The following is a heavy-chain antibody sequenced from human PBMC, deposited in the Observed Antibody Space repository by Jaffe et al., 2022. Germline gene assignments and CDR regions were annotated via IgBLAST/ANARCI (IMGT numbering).Heavy chain of an antibody. CDR3: AKDWRQMGRISGYDYD. V-gene: IGHV3-30*02. CDR1: GFTFSSYG. J-gene: IGHJ4*02. Sequence: QVQLVESGGGVVQPGGSLRLSCAASGFTFSSYGMHWVRQAPGKGLEWVAFIRYDGSNKYYADSVKGRFTISRDNSKNTLYLQMNSLRAEDTAVYYCAKDWRQMGRISGYDYDWGQGTLVTVSS. CDR2: IRYDGSNK. D-gene: IGHD5-12*01.